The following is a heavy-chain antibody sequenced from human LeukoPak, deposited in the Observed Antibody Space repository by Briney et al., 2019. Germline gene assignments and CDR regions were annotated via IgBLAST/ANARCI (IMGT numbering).Heavy chain of an antibody. Sequence: GGSLRLSCAASGCTLRSFAIHWVRQAPGKGLEYVSATSGDGGTTFCASSLQGRCTISRDNSNQMVYLQLGGLKIEDMGLYYCARGDTRLGGAFDVWGQGTMVTVSP. CDR2: TSGDGGTT. CDR1: GCTLRSFA. V-gene: IGHV3-64*01. CDR3: ARGDTRLGGAFDV. J-gene: IGHJ3*01. D-gene: IGHD3-16*01.